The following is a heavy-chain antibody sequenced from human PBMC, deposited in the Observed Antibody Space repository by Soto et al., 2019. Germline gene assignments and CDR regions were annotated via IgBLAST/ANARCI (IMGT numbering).Heavy chain of an antibody. D-gene: IGHD3-10*01. Sequence: QVQLVESGGGVVQPGRSLRLSGAASGFTFSSYGMHWVRQAPGKGLEWVAVIWYDGSNKYYADSVKGRFTISRDNSKNTLYLQMNSLRAEDTAVYYCARDPKNRWFGELLYYYGMDVWGQGTTVTVSS. CDR3: ARDPKNRWFGELLYYYGMDV. CDR2: IWYDGSNK. V-gene: IGHV3-33*01. J-gene: IGHJ6*02. CDR1: GFTFSSYG.